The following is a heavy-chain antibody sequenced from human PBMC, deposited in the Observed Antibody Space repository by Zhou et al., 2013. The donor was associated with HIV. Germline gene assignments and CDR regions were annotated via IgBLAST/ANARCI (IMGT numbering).Heavy chain of an antibody. D-gene: IGHD4-17*01. J-gene: IGHJ6*03. V-gene: IGHV4-61*02. CDR3: ARDWIYGDYYYYYMDV. CDR1: GGSISSSSYY. Sequence: QVQLQESGPGLVKPSETLSLTCTVSGGSISSSSYYWSWIRQPAGKGLEWIGRIYTSGSTNYNPSLKSRVTMSVDTSKNQFSLKLDSVTAADTAVYYCARDWIYGDYYYYYMDVWGKGPRSPS. CDR2: IYTSGST.